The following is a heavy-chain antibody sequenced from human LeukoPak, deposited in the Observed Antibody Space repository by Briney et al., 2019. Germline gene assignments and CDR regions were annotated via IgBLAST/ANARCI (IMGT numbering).Heavy chain of an antibody. J-gene: IGHJ4*02. CDR1: GGSISSGSYY. Sequence: SETLSLTCTVSGGSISSGSYYWSWIRQPAGKGLEWIGRIYTSGSTNYNPSLKSRVTISVDTSKNQFSLKLSSVTAADTAVYYCVRYNWNGVDYWGQGTLVTVSS. V-gene: IGHV4-61*02. CDR3: VRYNWNGVDY. D-gene: IGHD1-1*01. CDR2: IYTSGST.